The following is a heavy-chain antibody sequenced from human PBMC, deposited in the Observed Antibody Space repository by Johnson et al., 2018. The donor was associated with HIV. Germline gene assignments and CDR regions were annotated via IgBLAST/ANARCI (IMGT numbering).Heavy chain of an antibody. J-gene: IGHJ3*01. D-gene: IGHD6-13*01. CDR1: GFTVNLNY. CDR3: ARDDIQILGGYSSNWPENSFDV. CDR2: IYSGGSP. V-gene: IGHV3-53*01. Sequence: VQLVESGGGLNRPGGSLRLSCAASGFTVNLNYMSWVRQAPGKGLEWVSLIYSGGSPYSADSVEGRFTVSSATTQNTLYLQMSSLRPKDTAVYYCARDDIQILGGYSSNWPENSFDVWGQGTMVTVSS.